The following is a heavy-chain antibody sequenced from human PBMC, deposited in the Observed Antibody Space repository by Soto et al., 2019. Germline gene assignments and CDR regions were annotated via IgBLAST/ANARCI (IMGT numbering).Heavy chain of an antibody. V-gene: IGHV3-66*01. D-gene: IGHD2-8*01. J-gene: IGHJ6*04. CDR2: MYSGAAR. Sequence: EVQLVESGGGLVQPGGSLRLSCVASGFTVSNNYMTWVRQATGTGLEWVSNMYSGAARYYTDFVKARFSISTASSTNTLNLPMDNVRAEGTAVYYCTRDPGVNWAWGKGTTVSVSS. CDR3: TRDPGVNWA. CDR1: GFTVSNNY.